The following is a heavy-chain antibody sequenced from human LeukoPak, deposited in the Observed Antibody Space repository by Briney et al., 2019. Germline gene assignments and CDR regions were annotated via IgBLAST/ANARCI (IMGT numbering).Heavy chain of an antibody. CDR3: ARDRITMVRGALRYYGMDV. CDR1: GGSINNYY. CDR2: FYYSGST. V-gene: IGHV4-59*01. D-gene: IGHD3-10*01. Sequence: SETLSLTCTVSGGSINNYYWSWIRQPPGKGREWIGYFYYSGSTNYNPSLKSRVTISVDTSKNQFSLKLNSVTAADTAVYYCARDRITMVRGALRYYGMDVWGQGTTVTVSS. J-gene: IGHJ6*02.